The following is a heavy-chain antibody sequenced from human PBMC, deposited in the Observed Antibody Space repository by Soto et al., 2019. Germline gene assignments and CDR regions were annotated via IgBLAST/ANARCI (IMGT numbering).Heavy chain of an antibody. CDR3: ARGGGGITIFGVVTDNWFDP. CDR1: GGSISSYY. J-gene: IGHJ5*02. V-gene: IGHV4-59*01. D-gene: IGHD3-3*01. Sequence: SETLSLTCTVSGGSISSYYWSRIRQPPGKGLEWIGYIYYSGSTNYNPSLKSRVTISVDTSKNQFSLKLSSVTAADTAVYYCARGGGGITIFGVVTDNWFDPWGQGTLVTVSS. CDR2: IYYSGST.